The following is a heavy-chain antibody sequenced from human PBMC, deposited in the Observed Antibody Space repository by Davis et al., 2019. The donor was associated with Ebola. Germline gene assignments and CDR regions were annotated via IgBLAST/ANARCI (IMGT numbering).Heavy chain of an antibody. Sequence: GESLKISCQASGYTFTSHWISWVRQLPGKGLEWMGIIYPGDSDTRYSPSFQGQVTISADKSISTAYLQWSSLKASDTAMYYCARLEVTTRDYYYGMDVWGQGTTVTVSS. CDR2: IYPGDSDT. CDR3: ARLEVTTRDYYYGMDV. CDR1: GYTFTSHW. V-gene: IGHV5-51*01. D-gene: IGHD4-17*01. J-gene: IGHJ6*02.